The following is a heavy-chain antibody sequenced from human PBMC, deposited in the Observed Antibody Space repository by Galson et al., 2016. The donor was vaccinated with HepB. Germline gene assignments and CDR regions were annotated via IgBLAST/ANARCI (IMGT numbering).Heavy chain of an antibody. V-gene: IGHV3-74*01. D-gene: IGHD5-18*01. Sequence: SLRLSCAASGFTFSSYWMHWVRQAPGKGLVWVSRINSDGSSTYYADPAKGRFTISRDNAKNTVYLQMNSLRAEDTAVYYCASPVDTAMGHYYFYGMDVWGQGTTVTVSS. J-gene: IGHJ6*02. CDR2: INSDGSST. CDR1: GFTFSSYW. CDR3: ASPVDTAMGHYYFYGMDV.